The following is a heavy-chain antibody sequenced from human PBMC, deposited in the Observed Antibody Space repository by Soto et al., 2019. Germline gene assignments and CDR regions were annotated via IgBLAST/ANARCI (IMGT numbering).Heavy chain of an antibody. V-gene: IGHV4-30-4*01. J-gene: IGHJ4*02. D-gene: IGHD4-17*01. Sequence: SETLSLTCSVSGASIRYGDYYWSWLCQPPGKGPEWIGIIDYTGGTHYNPTLTGPVSMSVDTSANQFSLKVNYVTAADSAVYYCARVGYGDYGIGYYFDFWGPGILVTVSS. CDR1: GASIRYGDYY. CDR2: IDYTGGT. CDR3: ARVGYGDYGIGYYFDF.